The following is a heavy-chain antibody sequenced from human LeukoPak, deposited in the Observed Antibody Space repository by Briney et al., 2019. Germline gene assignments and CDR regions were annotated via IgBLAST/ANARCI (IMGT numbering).Heavy chain of an antibody. CDR1: GGTFSSYA. J-gene: IGHJ6*02. V-gene: IGHV1-69*13. CDR3: ASSEYYCSSTSCYYYYGMDV. Sequence: GASVKVSCKASGGTFSSYAISWVRQAPGQGLEWMGGIIPIFGTANYAQKFQGRITITADESTSTAYMELSSLRSEDTAVYYCASSEYYCSSTSCYYYYGMDVWGQGTTVTVPS. CDR2: IIPIFGTA. D-gene: IGHD2-2*01.